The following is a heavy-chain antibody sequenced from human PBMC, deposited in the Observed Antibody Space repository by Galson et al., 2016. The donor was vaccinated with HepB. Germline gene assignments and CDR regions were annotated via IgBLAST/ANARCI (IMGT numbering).Heavy chain of an antibody. CDR1: GFSFNSYS. D-gene: IGHD3-10*02. V-gene: IGHV3-23*01. CDR3: AKDWSTTTCVQGCLDV. Sequence: SLRLSCAGSGFSFNSYSMNWVRQAPGKGLEWISTINNNDDSTYYADSVQGRFTISRDKSKNTLFLQMNSLRAEDTAVYYCAKDWSTTTCVQGCLDVWGQGTTVTVSS. CDR2: INNNDDST. J-gene: IGHJ6*02.